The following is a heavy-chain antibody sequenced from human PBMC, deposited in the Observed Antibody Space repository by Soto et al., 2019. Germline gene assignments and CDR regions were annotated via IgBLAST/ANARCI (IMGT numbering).Heavy chain of an antibody. CDR1: GYTFTSYG. Sequence: QVPLVQSGAEVKKPGASVKVSCKASGYTFTSYGISWVRQAPGQGLEWMGWISAYNGNTNYAQKLQGRVTMTTDTSTSTAYMELRSLRSDDTAVYYCARGPDKTYYDFWTLRATPYYFDYWGQGSLVTVSS. D-gene: IGHD3-3*01. CDR2: ISAYNGNT. J-gene: IGHJ4*02. V-gene: IGHV1-18*01. CDR3: ARGPDKTYYDFWTLRATPYYFDY.